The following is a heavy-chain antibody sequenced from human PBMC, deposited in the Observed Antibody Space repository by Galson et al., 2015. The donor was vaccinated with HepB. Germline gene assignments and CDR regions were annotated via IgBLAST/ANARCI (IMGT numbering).Heavy chain of an antibody. J-gene: IGHJ3*01. D-gene: IGHD3-16*02. Sequence: SVKVSCKASGGTFSTFDISWVRQAPGQGPEWMGGITPLHGRANYARDFQDRVIITADESTDTVYMELSGLRGEDTAVYYCARDPPARHSGDLSLLGAFDLWGQGTMVTVSS. CDR2: ITPLHGRA. V-gene: IGHV1-69*10. CDR3: ARDPPARHSGDLSLLGAFDL. CDR1: GGTFSTFD.